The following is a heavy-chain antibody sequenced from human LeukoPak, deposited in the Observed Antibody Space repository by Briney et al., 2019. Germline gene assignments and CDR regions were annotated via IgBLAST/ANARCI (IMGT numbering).Heavy chain of an antibody. Sequence: GGSLRLSCAASGFTFSSYAIHWVRQAPGKGLEWVSTISGSGGSTYYADSVKGRFTISRDNSKNTLYLQMTSLRADDTAVYYCAKRYAVSYYFDYWGQGTLVTVSS. CDR3: AKRYAVSYYFDY. J-gene: IGHJ4*02. D-gene: IGHD2-2*01. V-gene: IGHV3-23*01. CDR1: GFTFSSYA. CDR2: ISGSGGST.